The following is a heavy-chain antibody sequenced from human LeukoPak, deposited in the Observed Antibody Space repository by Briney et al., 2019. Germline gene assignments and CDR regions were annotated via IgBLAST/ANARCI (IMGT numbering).Heavy chain of an antibody. CDR3: ARSLIPGRWYFDL. Sequence: GGSLRLSCTASGFTFSSFPFHWVRQAPGKGLELVAAISTDGSYKYHGDSVKGRFTISRDNPMNTLYLQMNGLRPDDTAVYYCARSLIPGRWYFDLWGRGTLVTVSS. CDR2: ISTDGSYK. D-gene: IGHD3-16*01. J-gene: IGHJ2*01. CDR1: GFTFSSFP. V-gene: IGHV3-30*04.